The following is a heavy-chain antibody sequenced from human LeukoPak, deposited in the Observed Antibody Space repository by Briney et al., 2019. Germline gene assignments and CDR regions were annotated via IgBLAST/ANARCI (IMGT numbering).Heavy chain of an antibody. CDR3: AREVSMVREWPEYWFDP. CDR1: GYTFTGYY. D-gene: IGHD3-10*01. Sequence: GASVKVSCKASGYTFTGYYMHWVRQAPGQGLEWMGWINPNSGGTNYAQKFQGRVTMTRDTSISTAYMELSRLRSDDTAVYYCAREVSMVREWPEYWFDPWGQGTLVTVSS. CDR2: INPNSGGT. V-gene: IGHV1-2*02. J-gene: IGHJ5*02.